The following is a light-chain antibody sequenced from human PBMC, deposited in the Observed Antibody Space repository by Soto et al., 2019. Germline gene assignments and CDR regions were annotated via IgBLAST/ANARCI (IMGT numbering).Light chain of an antibody. Sequence: AIRMTQSPTSFSASTGDRVTITCRANQGISSYLAWYQQKPGEAPKLLIQAASALQSGVPSRFSGSGSGTEFTLTISRLQSEDVATYYCQQYYSNRSFGQGTKVEV. CDR1: QGISSY. J-gene: IGKJ1*01. CDR3: QQYYSNRS. V-gene: IGKV1-8*01. CDR2: AAS.